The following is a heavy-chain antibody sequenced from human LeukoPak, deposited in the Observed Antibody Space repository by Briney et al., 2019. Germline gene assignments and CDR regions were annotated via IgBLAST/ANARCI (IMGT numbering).Heavy chain of an antibody. CDR2: ISSDSSTI. Sequence: PGGSLRLSCAASGFTFSSYSMKWVRQAPGKGREWVSYISSDSSTIYYADSVKGRFTISRDNAKNSLYLQMNSLRAEDTAVYYCAREIYCSSTSCYTDWGQGTLVTVSS. D-gene: IGHD2-2*02. V-gene: IGHV3-48*01. J-gene: IGHJ4*02. CDR1: GFTFSSYS. CDR3: AREIYCSSTSCYTD.